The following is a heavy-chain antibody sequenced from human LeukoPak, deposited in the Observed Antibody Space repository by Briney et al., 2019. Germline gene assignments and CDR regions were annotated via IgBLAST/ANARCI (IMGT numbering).Heavy chain of an antibody. D-gene: IGHD2-15*01. Sequence: SETLSLTCAVYGGSFSGYYWSWIRQPPGKGLEWIGEINHSGSTNYNPSLKRRVTISVDTSKNQFSLKLSSVTAADTAVYYCARGRCSGGSCYWHYYYMDVWGKGTTVTVSS. CDR1: GGSFSGYY. CDR2: INHSGST. J-gene: IGHJ6*03. CDR3: ARGRCSGGSCYWHYYYMDV. V-gene: IGHV4-34*01.